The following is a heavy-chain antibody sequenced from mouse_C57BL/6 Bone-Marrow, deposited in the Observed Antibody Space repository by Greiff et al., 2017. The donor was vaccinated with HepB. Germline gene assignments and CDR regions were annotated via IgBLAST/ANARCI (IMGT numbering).Heavy chain of an antibody. CDR2: IYPGDGDT. D-gene: IGHD3-3*01. J-gene: IGHJ2*01. Sequence: VQLQQSGAELVKPGASVKISCKASGYAFSSYWMNWVKQRPGKGLEWIGQIYPGDGDTNYNGKFKGKATLTADKSSSTAYMQLSSLTSEDSAVYFCARRDTRGYYYFDYWGQGTTLTVSS. CDR1: GYAFSSYW. V-gene: IGHV1-80*01. CDR3: ARRDTRGYYYFDY.